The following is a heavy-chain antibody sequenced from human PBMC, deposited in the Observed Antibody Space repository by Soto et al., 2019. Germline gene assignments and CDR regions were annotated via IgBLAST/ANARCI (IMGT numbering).Heavy chain of an antibody. CDR3: ARVAYYGFWSGYSNWFDP. V-gene: IGHV4-34*01. CDR1: GGSFSGYY. CDR2: INHSGST. Sequence: QVQLQQWGAGLLKPSETLSLTCAVYGGSFSGYYWSWIRQPPGKGLEWIGEINHSGSTNYNPSLKSRVHISVDTSQHPFSLKLSSVTAGDTAVYFCARVAYYGFWSGYSNWFDPWGQGTLVTVSS. J-gene: IGHJ5*02. D-gene: IGHD3-3*01.